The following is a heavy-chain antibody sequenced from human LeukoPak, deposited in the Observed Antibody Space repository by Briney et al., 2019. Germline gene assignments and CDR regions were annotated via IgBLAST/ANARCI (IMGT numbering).Heavy chain of an antibody. CDR3: ARDPATVTSHFDY. Sequence: GGSLRLSCAASEFTFSRYSMNWVRQAPGKGLEWVSTISSTSTYIYYADSVRGRFTISRDNTKNSVDLQMNSLRADDTAVYYCARDPATVTSHFDYWGQGALVTVSS. CDR1: EFTFSRYS. V-gene: IGHV3-21*01. CDR2: ISSTSTYI. D-gene: IGHD4-17*01. J-gene: IGHJ4*02.